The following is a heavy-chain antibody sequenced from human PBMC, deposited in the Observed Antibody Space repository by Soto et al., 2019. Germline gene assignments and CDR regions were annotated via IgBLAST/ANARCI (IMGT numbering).Heavy chain of an antibody. J-gene: IGHJ6*01. CDR3: ARLALDCIVGSCRNYYYGMAV. CDR1: AGSISTYY. V-gene: IGHV4-59*01. Sequence: SEDLSLTYTVSAGSISTYYWSWIRQPPWKGLEWIGYIYYSGTTNYNPSLKSRVTISVDTSKNQFSLKLSSVTAADTAVYYCARLALDCIVGSCRNYYYGMAVCGQGTTVTGSS. CDR2: IYYSGTT. D-gene: IGHD2-15*01.